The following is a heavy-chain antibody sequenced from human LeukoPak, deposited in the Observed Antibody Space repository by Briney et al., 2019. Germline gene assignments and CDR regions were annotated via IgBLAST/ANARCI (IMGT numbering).Heavy chain of an antibody. CDR1: GFTFDDHA. CDR2: INWDGSRI. V-gene: IGHV3-9*01. CDR3: ARASYYYDTSGLGAFDI. Sequence: PGRSLRLSCAACGFTFDDHAMYWVRQAPGKVLDWVSGINWDGSRIGYADAVKGRFTISRDSAKNSLYLQMNSLRTEDTALYYCARASYYYDTSGLGAFDIWGQGTLVTVSS. D-gene: IGHD3-22*01. J-gene: IGHJ3*02.